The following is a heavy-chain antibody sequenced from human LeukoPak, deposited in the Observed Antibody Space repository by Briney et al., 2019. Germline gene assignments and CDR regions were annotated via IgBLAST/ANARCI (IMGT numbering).Heavy chain of an antibody. CDR1: GFTFSSYA. J-gene: IGHJ4*02. V-gene: IGHV3-23*01. Sequence: GGSLRLSCAASGFTFSSYAMSWVRQAPGKGLEWVSAISGSGGSTYYADSVKGRFTISRDNAKNSLYLQMNSLRAEDTAVYYCARGEDYFDYWGQGTLVTVSS. CDR3: ARGEDYFDY. CDR2: ISGSGGST.